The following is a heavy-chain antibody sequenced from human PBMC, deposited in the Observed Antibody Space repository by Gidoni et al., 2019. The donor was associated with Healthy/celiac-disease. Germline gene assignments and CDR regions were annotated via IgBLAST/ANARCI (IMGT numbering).Heavy chain of an antibody. Sequence: QVQLQESGPGLVKPSQTLCLTCTVSGGSISSGGYYWSWIRKHPGQGLEWIGYIYYLGSTYYNPALKSRVTISVDTSKNHFSLKLSSGTAADTAVYYCARGRVFGLWGQGTLVTVS. J-gene: IGHJ4*02. V-gene: IGHV4-31*03. CDR1: GGSISSGGYY. CDR2: IYYLGST. D-gene: IGHD3-3*01. CDR3: ARGRVFGL.